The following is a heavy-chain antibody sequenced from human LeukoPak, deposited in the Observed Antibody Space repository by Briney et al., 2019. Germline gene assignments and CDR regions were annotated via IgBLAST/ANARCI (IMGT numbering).Heavy chain of an antibody. Sequence: SETLSLTCTVSGGSISSGSYYWSWIRQPAGKGLEWIGRIYTSRSTNYNPSLRSRVTISVDTSKNQNQFSLKLSTVTAADTAVYYCARGVGGYCSGGSCYSAPNWFDPWGQGTLVTVSS. CDR1: GGSISSGSYY. CDR3: ARGVGGYCSGGSCYSAPNWFDP. J-gene: IGHJ5*02. V-gene: IGHV4-61*02. D-gene: IGHD2-15*01. CDR2: IYTSRST.